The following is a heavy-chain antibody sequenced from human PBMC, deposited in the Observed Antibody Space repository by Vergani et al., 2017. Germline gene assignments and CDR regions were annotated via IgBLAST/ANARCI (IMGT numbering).Heavy chain of an antibody. J-gene: IGHJ6*02. CDR1: GFTFSNSA. CDR2: INSDGSST. CDR3: ARDLLPNYDFWSGYSHAYYYYYGMDV. Sequence: EVHLLESGGGLVQSGGSLRLSCAASGFTFSNSAVSWVRQAPGRGLAWVSRINSDGSSTSYADSVKGRFTISRDNAKNTLYLQMNSLRAEDTAVYYCARDLLPNYDFWSGYSHAYYYYYGMDVWGQGTTVTVSS. V-gene: IGHV3-74*01. D-gene: IGHD3-3*01.